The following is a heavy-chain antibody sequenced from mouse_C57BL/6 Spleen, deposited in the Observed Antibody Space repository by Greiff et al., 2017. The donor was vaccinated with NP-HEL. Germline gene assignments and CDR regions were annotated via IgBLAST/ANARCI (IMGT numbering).Heavy chain of an antibody. J-gene: IGHJ3*01. Sequence: EVQLQQSGAELVRPGASVKLSCTASGFNIKDDYMHWVKQRPEQGLEWIGWIDPENGDTEYASKFQGKATIPADTSSNTAYLQLSSLTSEDTAVYYCTTGGSAGWFAYWGQGTLVTVSA. CDR2: IDPENGDT. CDR3: TTGGSAGWFAY. V-gene: IGHV14-4*01. CDR1: GFNIKDDY.